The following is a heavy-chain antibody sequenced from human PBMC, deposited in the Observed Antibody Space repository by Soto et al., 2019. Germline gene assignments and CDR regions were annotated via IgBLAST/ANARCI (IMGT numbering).Heavy chain of an antibody. V-gene: IGHV3-30*04. D-gene: IGHD3-10*01. CDR3: ARGGSGPYYYGSGSYDAVDI. CDR2: ISYDGSNK. J-gene: IGHJ3*02. Sequence: GGSLRLSCAASGFTFSSYAMHWVRQAPGKGLEWVAVISYDGSNKYYADSVKGRFTISRDNSKNSLYLQMNSLRAEDRAEYYGARGGSGPYYYGSGSYDAVDIWGKMTMVTV. CDR1: GFTFSSYA.